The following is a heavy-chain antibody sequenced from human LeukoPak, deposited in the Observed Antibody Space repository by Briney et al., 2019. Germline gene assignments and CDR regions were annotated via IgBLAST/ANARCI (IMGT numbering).Heavy chain of an antibody. CDR1: GGTFSSYA. Sequence: SVKLSCKASGGTFSSYAISWVRQAPGQGLEWMGGIIPIFGTANYAQKFQGRVTITADESTSTAYMELSSLRSEDTPVYYCARGPDIVLIESYMDVWGKGTTVTVSS. D-gene: IGHD2-8*01. CDR2: IIPIFGTA. CDR3: ARGPDIVLIESYMDV. J-gene: IGHJ6*03. V-gene: IGHV1-69*13.